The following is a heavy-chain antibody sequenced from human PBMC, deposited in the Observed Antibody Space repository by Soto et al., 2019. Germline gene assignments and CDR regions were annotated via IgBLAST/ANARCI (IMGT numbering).Heavy chain of an antibody. Sequence: QMQLVQSGAEVQKPGSSVKVSCKASGGTFSSYAISWVRQAPGQGLEWMGGIIPISGTANYAQKFQGRVTITADESTSTAYMELSSLRSEDTAVYYCARSQGSSTSLEIYYYYYYGMDVWGQGTTVTVSS. J-gene: IGHJ6*02. CDR2: IIPISGTA. CDR3: ARSQGSSTSLEIYYYYYYGMDV. V-gene: IGHV1-69*01. CDR1: GGTFSSYA. D-gene: IGHD2-2*01.